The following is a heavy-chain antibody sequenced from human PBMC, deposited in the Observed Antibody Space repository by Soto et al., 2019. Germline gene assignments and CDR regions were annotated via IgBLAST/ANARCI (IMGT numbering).Heavy chain of an antibody. CDR1: GWSFSGYY. V-gene: IGHV4-34*01. Sequence: PSETLSLTFAVYGWSFSGYYWTWIRQPPGTGLEWIGEINHSGSTNYNPSLKSRVTISVDTSKNQFSLKLTSVTAADTAVYYCARDTITGLFDYWGQGTLVSVS. CDR2: INHSGST. CDR3: ARDTITGLFDY. D-gene: IGHD2-8*02. J-gene: IGHJ4*02.